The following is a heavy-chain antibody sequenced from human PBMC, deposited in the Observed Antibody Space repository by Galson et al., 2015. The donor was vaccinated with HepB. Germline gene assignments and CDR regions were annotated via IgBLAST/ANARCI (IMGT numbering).Heavy chain of an antibody. CDR2: INSDGSST. D-gene: IGHD6-19*01. CDR3: ARDGPMAVAGIGFDY. Sequence: SLRLSCAASGFTFSSYWMHWVRQAPGKGLVWVSRINSDGSSTSYADSVKGRFTISRDNAKNTLYLQMNSLRAEDTAVYYCARDGPMAVAGIGFDYWGQGTPVTVSS. CDR1: GFTFSSYW. V-gene: IGHV3-74*01. J-gene: IGHJ4*02.